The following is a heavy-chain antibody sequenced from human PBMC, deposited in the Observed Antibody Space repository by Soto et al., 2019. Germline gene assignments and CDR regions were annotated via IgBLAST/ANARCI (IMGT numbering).Heavy chain of an antibody. V-gene: IGHV3-23*01. CDR3: ARAAITTTVTPGLAFDI. J-gene: IGHJ3*02. Sequence: PGGSLRLSCAASGFTYSSYAMSWVRQAPGKGLEWVSSITASGDATYYSDSVKGRFTISRENAKNSLYLQMNSLRAGDTAVYYCARAAITTTVTPGLAFDIWGQGTMVTVSS. D-gene: IGHD4-17*01. CDR1: GFTYSSYA. CDR2: ITASGDAT.